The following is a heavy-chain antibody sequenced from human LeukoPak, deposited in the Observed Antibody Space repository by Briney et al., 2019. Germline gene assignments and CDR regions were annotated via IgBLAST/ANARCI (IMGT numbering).Heavy chain of an antibody. D-gene: IGHD3-22*01. CDR3: ARARCDTCGYGS. V-gene: IGHV3-66*02. CDR2: IYDGGHT. J-gene: IGHJ5*02. CDR1: GFAVSNNY. Sequence: QLGGSLRLSCAASGFAVSNNYMSWVRQAPGKGLEWVAVIYDGGHTDYADSVKGRFTISRDSSKNTLYLQMNSLRPEDTAEYYCARARCDTCGYGSWGQGTLVTVSS.